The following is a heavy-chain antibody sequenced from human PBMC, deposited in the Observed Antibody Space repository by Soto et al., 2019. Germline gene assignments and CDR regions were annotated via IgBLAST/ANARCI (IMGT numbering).Heavy chain of an antibody. CDR2: ISYAGSNK. D-gene: IGHD3-3*01. Sequence: SKGLEWLAVISYAGSNKYYADSVKVRFTISRDNSKNTLYVQMNSLRAEDTAVYYCAKDLHIMFFGVVIRGADYGMDVWGKGTTVTVSS. V-gene: IGHV3-30*18. J-gene: IGHJ6*04. CDR3: AKDLHIMFFGVVIRGADYGMDV.